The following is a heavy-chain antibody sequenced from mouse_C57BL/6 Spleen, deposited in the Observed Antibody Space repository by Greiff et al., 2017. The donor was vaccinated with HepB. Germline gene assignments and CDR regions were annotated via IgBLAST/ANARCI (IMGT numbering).Heavy chain of an antibody. CDR1: GFNIKDYY. D-gene: IGHD2-3*01. J-gene: IGHJ2*01. Sequence: VQLKQSGAELVRPGASVKLSCTASGFNIKDYYMHWVKQRPEQGLEWIGRIDPEDGDTEYAPKFQGKATMTADTSSNTAYLQLSSLTSEDTAVYYCTMIYDGYYGYFDYWGQGTTLTVSS. CDR2: IDPEDGDT. V-gene: IGHV14-1*01. CDR3: TMIYDGYYGYFDY.